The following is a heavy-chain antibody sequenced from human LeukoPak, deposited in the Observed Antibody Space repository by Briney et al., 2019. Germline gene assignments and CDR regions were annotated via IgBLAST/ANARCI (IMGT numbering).Heavy chain of an antibody. J-gene: IGHJ4*02. D-gene: IGHD2-2*01. CDR2: IIPIFGTA. V-gene: IGHV1-69*01. CDR3: ARMGDSAVPAALDDY. Sequence: SSVKVSCKTSGYTFTNYYMHWVRQAPGQGLEGMGGIIPIFGTANYAQKFQGRVTITAEESTSTAYMELSSLRSDATAVYYCARMGDSAVPAALDDYWGQGTLVTVSS. CDR1: GYTFTNYY.